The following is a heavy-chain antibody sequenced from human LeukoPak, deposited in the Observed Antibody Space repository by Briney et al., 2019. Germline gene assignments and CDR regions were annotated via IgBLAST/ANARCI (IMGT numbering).Heavy chain of an antibody. CDR3: ARGTYDFWSGSLWGYYYYYMDV. V-gene: IGHV4-30-4*08. Sequence: SETLSLTCTVSGGSISSGDYYWSWIRQPPGKGLEWIGYIYYCGSTYYNPSLKSRVTISVDTSKNQFSLKLSSVTAADTAVYYCARGTYDFWSGSLWGYYYYYMDVWGKGTTVTVSS. CDR1: GGSISSGDYY. CDR2: IYYCGST. J-gene: IGHJ6*03. D-gene: IGHD3-3*01.